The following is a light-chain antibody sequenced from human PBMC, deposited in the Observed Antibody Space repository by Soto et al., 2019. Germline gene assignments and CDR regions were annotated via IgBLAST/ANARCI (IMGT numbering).Light chain of an antibody. V-gene: IGLV2-11*01. Sequence: QSALTQPRSVSGSPGQSVTISCTGTSSDVGGYNYVSWYQQHPGKAPKVMIYDVSERPSGVPHRFSGSKSGNTASLTISGLQDEDEADYYCCSYAGSPRYVFGTGTKVTVL. J-gene: IGLJ1*01. CDR3: CSYAGSPRYV. CDR1: SSDVGGYNY. CDR2: DVS.